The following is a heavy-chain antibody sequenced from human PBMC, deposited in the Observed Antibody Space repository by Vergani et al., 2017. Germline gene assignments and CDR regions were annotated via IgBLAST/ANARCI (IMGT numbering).Heavy chain of an antibody. D-gene: IGHD4-23*01. CDR1: GFTFNDYG. CDR3: ARDEKYGGQYFDS. Sequence: EVQLVESGGSLVRPGGSLRLSCAVSGFTFNDYGMTWVRQTPGKGLEWVSSISYNGDRATYRDSVKGRFTVSRDSAKNSLYLQMNNLRAEDTALYYCARDEKYGGQYFDSWGQGTLVTVSS. J-gene: IGHJ4*02. CDR2: ISYNGDRA. V-gene: IGHV3-20*04.